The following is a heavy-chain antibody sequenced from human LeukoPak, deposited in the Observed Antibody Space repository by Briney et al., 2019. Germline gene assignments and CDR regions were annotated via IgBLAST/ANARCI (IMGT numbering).Heavy chain of an antibody. CDR1: GGSISSLY. CDR2: IYYTGST. Sequence: PSETLSLTCSVSGGSISSLYWSWIRQPPGKGLEWIGYIYYTGSTNYNPSLKSRVTMFVDVSKNQFSLRLSSVTAADTAAYYCARHRAYSSSSLFDYWGQGTLVTVSS. J-gene: IGHJ4*02. V-gene: IGHV4-59*08. D-gene: IGHD6-6*01. CDR3: ARHRAYSSSSLFDY.